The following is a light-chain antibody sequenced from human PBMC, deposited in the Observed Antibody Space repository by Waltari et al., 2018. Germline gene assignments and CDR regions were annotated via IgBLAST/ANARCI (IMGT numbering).Light chain of an antibody. J-gene: IGKJ1*01. V-gene: IGKV1-39*01. CDR3: QQSYSTLRT. CDR1: QSINIY. CDR2: AAS. Sequence: DIQMTQSPSSLSASVGDRVNITCRTSQSINIYLNWYQQKPGKAPNIRIYAASSLQSGVPSRFSGGGSGTDFTLTISSLQPEDFATYYCQQSYSTLRTFGQGTRVEIK.